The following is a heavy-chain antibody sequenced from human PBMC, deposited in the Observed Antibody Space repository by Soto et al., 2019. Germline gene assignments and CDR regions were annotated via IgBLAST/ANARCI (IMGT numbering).Heavy chain of an antibody. Sequence: SETLSLTCTVSGGSISSYYWGWIRQPPGKGLEWIGYIYYSGSTNYNPSLKSRVTISVDTSKNQFSLKLSSVTAADTAVYYCARDRPLYGDYLDAFDIWGQGTMVTVSS. CDR3: ARDRPLYGDYLDAFDI. CDR2: IYYSGST. CDR1: GGSISSYY. V-gene: IGHV4-59*01. D-gene: IGHD4-17*01. J-gene: IGHJ3*02.